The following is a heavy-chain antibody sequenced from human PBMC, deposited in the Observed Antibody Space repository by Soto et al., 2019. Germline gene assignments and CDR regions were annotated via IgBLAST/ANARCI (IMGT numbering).Heavy chain of an antibody. V-gene: IGHV4-30-4*01. CDR1: GGSISSGDYY. CDR2: IYYSGST. D-gene: IGHD3-22*01. Sequence: SETLSLTCTVSGGSISSGDYYWSWIRQPPGKGLEWIGYIYYSGSTYYNPSLKSRVTISVDTSKNQFSLKLSSVTAADTAVYYCARVMISSGYRYFDYWGQETLVTVSS. J-gene: IGHJ4*02. CDR3: ARVMISSGYRYFDY.